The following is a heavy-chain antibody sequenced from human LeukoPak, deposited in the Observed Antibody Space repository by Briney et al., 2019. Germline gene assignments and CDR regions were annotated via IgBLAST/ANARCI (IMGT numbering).Heavy chain of an antibody. V-gene: IGHV3-15*01. Sequence: GGSLRLSCAASGFTFSNAWMSWVRQAPGKGLEWVGRIKSKTDGGTTDYAAPVKGRFTISRDDSKNTLYLQMNSLKTEDTAVYYCAKGLTQYSSSPIDYWGQGTLVTVSS. CDR2: IKSKTDGGTT. J-gene: IGHJ4*02. CDR3: AKGLTQYSSSPIDY. CDR1: GFTFSNAW. D-gene: IGHD6-13*01.